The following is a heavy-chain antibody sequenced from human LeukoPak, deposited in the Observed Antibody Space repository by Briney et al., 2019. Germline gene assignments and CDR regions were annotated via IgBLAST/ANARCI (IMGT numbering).Heavy chain of an antibody. Sequence: TSETLSLTCAVYGGSFSGYYWSWIRQPPGKGLEWIGEINHSGSTNYNPSLKSRVTISVDTSKNQFSLKLSSVTAADTAVYYCARGQTNYIVATIYYFDYWGQGTLVTVSS. CDR2: INHSGST. D-gene: IGHD5-12*01. CDR1: GGSFSGYY. V-gene: IGHV4-34*01. CDR3: ARGQTNYIVATIYYFDY. J-gene: IGHJ4*02.